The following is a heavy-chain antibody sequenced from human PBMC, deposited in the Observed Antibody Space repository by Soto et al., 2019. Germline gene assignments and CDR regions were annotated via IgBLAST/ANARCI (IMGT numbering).Heavy chain of an antibody. Sequence: LSLTCAVFGGSFSGYYWSWIRQPPGKGLEWIGEINHSGSTNYNPSLKSRVTISVDTSKNQFSLKLSSVTAADTAVYYCARGWASAASYYWGQGTLVTVSS. V-gene: IGHV4-34*01. CDR1: GGSFSGYY. CDR3: ARGWASAASYY. CDR2: INHSGST. D-gene: IGHD6-13*01. J-gene: IGHJ4*02.